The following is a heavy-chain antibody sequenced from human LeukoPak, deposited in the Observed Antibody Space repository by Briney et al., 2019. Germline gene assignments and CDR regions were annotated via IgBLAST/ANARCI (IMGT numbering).Heavy chain of an antibody. CDR1: GGSISSSSYY. D-gene: IGHD3-9*01. J-gene: IGHJ4*02. V-gene: IGHV3-69-1*01. Sequence: ETLSLTCTVSGGSISSSSYYWGWIRQAPGKGLEWISYISSSSNVYYADSVKGRFTISRDNAKNSLYLQMSSLRAEDTAVYYCARDPTRYLRYGYFDYWGQGTLVTVSS. CDR3: ARDPTRYLRYGYFDY. CDR2: ISSSSNV.